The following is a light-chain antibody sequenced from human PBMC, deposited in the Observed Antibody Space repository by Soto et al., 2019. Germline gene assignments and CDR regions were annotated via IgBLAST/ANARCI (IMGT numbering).Light chain of an antibody. CDR1: SSDIRSNNY. J-gene: IGLJ3*02. CDR2: EVS. V-gene: IGLV2-14*01. Sequence: QSALTQPASVSGSPGQSITISCTGTSSDIRSNNYVSWFQQRPGKAPTLIIYEVSNRPSGVSTHFSGSKSGNTASLTISGLLPEDEAEYYCSSYTTTTRLFGGGSKLTVL. CDR3: SSYTTTTRL.